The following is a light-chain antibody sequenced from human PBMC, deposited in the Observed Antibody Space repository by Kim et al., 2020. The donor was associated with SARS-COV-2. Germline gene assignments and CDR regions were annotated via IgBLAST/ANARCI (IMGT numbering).Light chain of an antibody. V-gene: IGKV3-11*01. Sequence: SPGETDTLSCRACHDIDLYLAWYQQRPGQPPRLLIYDADNRATGIPARFSGSGSGTDFSLTISSLEPEDFAVYYCQQRNDWPTWTFGQGTKVDIK. CDR3: QQRNDWPTWT. CDR2: DAD. CDR1: HDIDLY. J-gene: IGKJ1*01.